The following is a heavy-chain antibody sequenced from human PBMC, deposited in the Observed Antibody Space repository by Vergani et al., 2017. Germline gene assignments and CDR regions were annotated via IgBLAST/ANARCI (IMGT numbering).Heavy chain of an antibody. Sequence: QVQLVQSGAEVKKPGSSVKVSCKASGGTFSSYAISWVRQARGQGLEWMGGIIPIFGTANYAQKFQGRVTITADESTSTAYMELSSLRSEDTAVYYCAREWAAYYYDSSGYRYNWFDPWGQGTLVTVSS. CDR2: IIPIFGTA. CDR1: GGTFSSYA. D-gene: IGHD3-22*01. J-gene: IGHJ5*02. CDR3: AREWAAYYYDSSGYRYNWFDP. V-gene: IGHV1-69*01.